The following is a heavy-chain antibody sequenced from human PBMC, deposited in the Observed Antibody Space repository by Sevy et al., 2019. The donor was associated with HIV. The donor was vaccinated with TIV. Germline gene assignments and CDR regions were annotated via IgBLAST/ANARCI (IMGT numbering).Heavy chain of an antibody. V-gene: IGHV3-21*01. Sequence: GGSLRLSCAASGFTFRNYEMNWVRQAPGKGLEWVSSISSSSSYIYYTDSVKGRFTISRDNAKNSLYLQMNSLRAEDTAVYYCARVGIDSTGYPFDYWGQGTLVTVSS. J-gene: IGHJ4*02. CDR3: ARVGIDSTGYPFDY. CDR1: GFTFRNYE. CDR2: ISSSSSYI. D-gene: IGHD3-22*01.